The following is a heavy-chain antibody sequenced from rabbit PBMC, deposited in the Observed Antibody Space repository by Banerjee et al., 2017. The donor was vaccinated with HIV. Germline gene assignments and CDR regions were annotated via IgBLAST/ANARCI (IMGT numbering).Heavy chain of an antibody. CDR2: IYGGSSGST. CDR3: ARGNTYLNWDL. J-gene: IGHJ4*01. CDR1: GFSFSSGYY. Sequence: QSLEESGGDLVKPGASLTLTCTASGFSFSSGYYMWWVRQAPGKGLEWIGCIYGGSSGSTYYASWVNGRFTISKTSSTTVTLQMTSLTAADTATYFCARGNTYLNWDLWGPGTLVTVS. D-gene: IGHD1-1*01. V-gene: IGHV1S40*01.